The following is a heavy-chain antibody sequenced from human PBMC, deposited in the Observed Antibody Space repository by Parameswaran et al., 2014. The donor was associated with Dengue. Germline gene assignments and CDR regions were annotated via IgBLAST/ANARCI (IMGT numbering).Heavy chain of an antibody. CDR3: APSLQLVGGFDY. J-gene: IGHJ4*02. Sequence: WIRQPPGKALEWLALIYWGDDKRYSPSLKSRLTITKDTSKNQVVLTMTNMDPVDTATYYCAPSLQLVGGFDYWGPGNPGHRLL. D-gene: IGHD6-13*01. V-gene: IGHV2-5*02. CDR2: IYWGDDK.